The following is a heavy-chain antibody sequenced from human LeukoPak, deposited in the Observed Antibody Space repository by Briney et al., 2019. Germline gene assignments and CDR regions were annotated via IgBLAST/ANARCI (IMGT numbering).Heavy chain of an antibody. D-gene: IGHD4-17*01. CDR2: ISYDGSNK. Sequence: GGSLRLSCAASGFTFSSYGMHWVRQAPGKGLEWVAAISYDGSNKYYADSVKGRFTISRDNSKNTLYLQMNSLRAEDTTVYYCAKSTVTTEGGGYYFDYWGQGTLVTVSS. CDR1: GFTFSSYG. J-gene: IGHJ4*02. V-gene: IGHV3-30*18. CDR3: AKSTVTTEGGGYYFDY.